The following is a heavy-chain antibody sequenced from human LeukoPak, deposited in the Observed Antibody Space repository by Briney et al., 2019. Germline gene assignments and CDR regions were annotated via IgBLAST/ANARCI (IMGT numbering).Heavy chain of an antibody. J-gene: IGHJ6*02. CDR3: ARGRLRYGMDV. CDR2: INPSGGST. CDR1: GYTFTSYY. D-gene: IGHD3-16*01. Sequence: GASVKVSCTASGYTFTSYYMHWVRQAPGQGLGWMGIINPSGGSTSYAQKFQGRVTMTRDMSTSTVYMELSSLRSEDTAVYYCARGRLRYGMDVWGQGTTVTVSS. V-gene: IGHV1-46*01.